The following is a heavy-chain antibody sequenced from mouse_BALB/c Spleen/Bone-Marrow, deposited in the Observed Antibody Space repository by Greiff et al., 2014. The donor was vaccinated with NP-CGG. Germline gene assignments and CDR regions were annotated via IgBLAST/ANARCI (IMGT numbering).Heavy chain of an antibody. V-gene: IGHV14-3*02. D-gene: IGHD1-1*01. CDR1: GFNIKDTY. CDR3: ARYNYGSSQFAY. CDR2: IDPANGNT. Sequence: VQVKESGAELVKPGASVKLSCTASGFNIKDTYMHWVKQRPEQGLEWIGRIDPANGNTKYDPKFQGKATITADTSSNTAYLQLSSLTSEDTAVYYCARYNYGSSQFAYWGQGTLVTVSA. J-gene: IGHJ3*01.